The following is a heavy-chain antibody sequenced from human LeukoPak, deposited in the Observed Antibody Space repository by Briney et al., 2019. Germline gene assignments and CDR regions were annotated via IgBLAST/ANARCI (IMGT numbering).Heavy chain of an antibody. J-gene: IGHJ6*02. V-gene: IGHV3-66*01. CDR1: GFTVSSNY. CDR2: IYSGGST. CDR3: ARGRYGIVVVPAAKSYGMDV. Sequence: GGSLRLSCAASGFTVSSNYMSWVRQAPGKGLEWVSVIYSGGSTYYADSVKGRFTISRDNSKNTLYLQMNSLRAEDTAVYYCARGRYGIVVVPAAKSYGMDVWGQGTTVTVSS. D-gene: IGHD2-2*01.